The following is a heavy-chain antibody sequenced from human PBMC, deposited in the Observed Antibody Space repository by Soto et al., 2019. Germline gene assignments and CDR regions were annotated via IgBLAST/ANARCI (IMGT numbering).Heavy chain of an antibody. CDR2: IYSGGYT. V-gene: IGHV3-53*01. D-gene: IGHD2-15*01. CDR3: GPAPGGGGY. CDR1: GFTVSNNY. Sequence: EVQLVESGGGLIQPGGSLRLSCAVSGFTVSNNYMSWVRQAPGKGLEGVSVIYSGGYTAYGDSVKGRFTISRDNSKPTQYPQMKSRGGGDGVVFYWGPAPGGGGYWGQGTLVTVSS. J-gene: IGHJ4*02.